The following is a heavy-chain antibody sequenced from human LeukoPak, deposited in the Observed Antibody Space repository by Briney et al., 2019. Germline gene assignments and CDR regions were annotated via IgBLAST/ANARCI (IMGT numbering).Heavy chain of an antibody. V-gene: IGHV1-2*02. CDR1: GYTFTGYY. CDR3: ARRGIAAAGTDY. J-gene: IGHJ4*02. D-gene: IGHD6-13*01. CDR2: INPNSGGT. Sequence: GASVKVSCKGSGYTFTGYYMDWVRQAPGQGLEWMGWINPNSGGTNYAQKFQGRVTMTRDTAISTAYMELSRLRSDDTAVYYCARRGIAAAGTDYWGQGTLVTVSS.